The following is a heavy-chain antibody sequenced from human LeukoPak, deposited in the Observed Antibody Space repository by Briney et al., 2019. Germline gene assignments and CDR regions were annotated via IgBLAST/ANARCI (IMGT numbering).Heavy chain of an antibody. CDR3: AKEFREGDSSGYYPRYYFDY. D-gene: IGHD3-22*01. CDR1: GFTFSSYG. CDR2: ISGSGGST. J-gene: IGHJ4*02. V-gene: IGHV3-23*01. Sequence: GGTLRLSCAASGFTFSSYGMSWVRQAPGKGLEWVSAISGSGGSTYYADSVKGRFTISRDNSKNTLYLQMNSLRAEDTAVYYCAKEFREGDSSGYYPRYYFDYWGQGTLVTVSS.